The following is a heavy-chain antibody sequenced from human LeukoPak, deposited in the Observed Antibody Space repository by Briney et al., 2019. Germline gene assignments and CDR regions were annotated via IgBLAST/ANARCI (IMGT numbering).Heavy chain of an antibody. D-gene: IGHD5-24*01. Sequence: ASVKVSCKASGYTFTSYDINWVRQATGQGLEWMGWMNPNSGNTGYAQKFQGRVTMTRNTSISTAYMELSSLRSEDTAVYYCARDPFLGDGYNLGHFDYWGQGTLVTVSS. V-gene: IGHV1-8*01. J-gene: IGHJ4*02. CDR1: GYTFTSYD. CDR2: MNPNSGNT. CDR3: ARDPFLGDGYNLGHFDY.